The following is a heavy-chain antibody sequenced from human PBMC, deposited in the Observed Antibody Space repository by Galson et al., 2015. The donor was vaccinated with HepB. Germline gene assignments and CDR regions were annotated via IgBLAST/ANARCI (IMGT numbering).Heavy chain of an antibody. CDR1: GGTFSSYT. CDR2: IIPILGIA. Sequence: SVKVSCKASGGTFSSYTISWVRQAPGQGLEWMGRIIPILGIANYAQKLQGRVTITADKSTSTAYMELSSLRSEDTDVYYCARGRLRCEFDYWGQGTLVTVSS. J-gene: IGHJ4*02. D-gene: IGHD4-17*01. CDR3: ARGRLRCEFDY. V-gene: IGHV1-69*02.